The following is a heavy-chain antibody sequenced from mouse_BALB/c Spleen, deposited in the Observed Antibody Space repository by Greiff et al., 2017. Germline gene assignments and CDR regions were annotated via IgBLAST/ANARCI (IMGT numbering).Heavy chain of an antibody. Sequence: VQLQQSGPSLVQPSQSLSITCTVSGFSLTSYGVHWVRQSPGKGLEWLGVIWRGGSTDYNAAFMSRLSITKDNSKSQVFFKMNSLQADDTAICYCAKRGDYEGWYFDVWGAGTTVTVSS. D-gene: IGHD2-13*01. CDR2: IWRGGST. J-gene: IGHJ1*01. CDR3: AKRGDYEGWYFDV. CDR1: GFSLTSYG. V-gene: IGHV2-5-1*01.